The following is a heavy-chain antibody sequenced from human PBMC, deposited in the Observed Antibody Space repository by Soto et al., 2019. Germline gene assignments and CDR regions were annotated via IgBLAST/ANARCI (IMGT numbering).Heavy chain of an antibody. CDR1: GGTFSSYA. V-gene: IGHV1-69*12. J-gene: IGHJ1*01. CDR2: IIPIFGTA. CDR3: WRTRIAAAGTFFQH. D-gene: IGHD6-13*01. Sequence: QVQLVQSGAEVKKPGSSVKVSCKASGGTFSSYAISWVRQAPGQGLEWMGGIIPIFGTANYAQKFQGRVTINAGEFKRPGYMELSRLRYEDPAVYYFWRTRIAAAGTFFQHRVQGTLVT.